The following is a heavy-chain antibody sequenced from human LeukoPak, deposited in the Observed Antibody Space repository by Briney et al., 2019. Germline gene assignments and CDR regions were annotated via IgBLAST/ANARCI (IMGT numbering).Heavy chain of an antibody. Sequence: GGSLRLSCAASGFTFSSYAMHWVRQAPGKGLEWVAVISYDGSNKYYADSVKGRFTISRDNSKNTLYLQMNSLRAEDTAVYYCARDQMDIVVVPAASYYYYMDVWGNGTTVTVSS. V-gene: IGHV3-30*01. D-gene: IGHD2-2*03. CDR2: ISYDGSNK. CDR1: GFTFSSYA. J-gene: IGHJ6*03. CDR3: ARDQMDIVVVPAASYYYYMDV.